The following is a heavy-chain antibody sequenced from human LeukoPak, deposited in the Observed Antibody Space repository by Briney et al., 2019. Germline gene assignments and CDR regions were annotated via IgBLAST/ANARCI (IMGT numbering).Heavy chain of an antibody. CDR2: ISSNGGST. CDR1: GFTFSSYA. Sequence: PGGSLRLSCAASGFTFSSYAMHWVRQAPGKGLEYVSAISSNGGSTYYANSVKGRFTISRGNSKNTLYLQMGSLRAEDMAVYYCARAARMITFGGVIVPDAFDIWGQGTMVTVSS. V-gene: IGHV3-64*01. CDR3: ARAARMITFGGVIVPDAFDI. J-gene: IGHJ3*02. D-gene: IGHD3-16*02.